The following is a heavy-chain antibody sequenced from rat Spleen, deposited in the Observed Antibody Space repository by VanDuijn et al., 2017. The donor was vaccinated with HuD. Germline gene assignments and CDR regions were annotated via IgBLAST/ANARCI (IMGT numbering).Heavy chain of an antibody. CDR2: INYDGGST. CDR1: GFTFNDYY. D-gene: IGHD1-6*01. CDR3: TRDRILRSTGFDS. V-gene: IGHV5-20*01. Sequence: EVQMVKSGGGLVQPGRSLKLSCAASGFTFNDYYMAWVRQAPTKGLEWVASINYDGGSTYYRDSVKGRFTISRENAKSSLYLQMDSLRSEDTATYYCTRDRILRSTGFDSWGQGVMVTVSS. J-gene: IGHJ2*01.